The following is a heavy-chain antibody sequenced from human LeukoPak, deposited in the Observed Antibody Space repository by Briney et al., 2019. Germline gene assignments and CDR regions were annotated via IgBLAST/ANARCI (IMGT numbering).Heavy chain of an antibody. J-gene: IGHJ4*02. D-gene: IGHD4-17*01. CDR1: GGSISSSNW. CDR3: AVDYGDYGLRY. V-gene: IGHV4-4*02. Sequence: SETLSLTCSVSGGSISSSNWWSWVRQPPGKGLEWIGEIYQSGSTNYNPTLKSRVTVSVDTSKNQFSLKLSSVTAADTAVYYCAVDYGDYGLRYWGQGTLVTVSS. CDR2: IYQSGST.